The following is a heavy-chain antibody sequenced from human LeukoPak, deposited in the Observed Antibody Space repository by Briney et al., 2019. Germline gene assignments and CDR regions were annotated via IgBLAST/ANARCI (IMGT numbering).Heavy chain of an antibody. CDR2: IYSGGST. CDR3: ARSRSTVIVFDY. Sequence: GGSLRLSCAASGFTVSSNYMSWVRKAPGKGLEWVSVIYSGGSTYYADSVKGRFTISRDNSKNTLYLQMNSLRAEDTAVYYCARSRSTVIVFDYWGQGTLVTVSS. D-gene: IGHD2-21*01. CDR1: GFTVSSNY. J-gene: IGHJ4*02. V-gene: IGHV3-53*01.